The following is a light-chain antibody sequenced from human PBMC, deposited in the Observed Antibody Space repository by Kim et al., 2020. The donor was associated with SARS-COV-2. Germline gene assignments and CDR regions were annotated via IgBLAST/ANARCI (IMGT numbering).Light chain of an antibody. CDR1: NLGSKH. V-gene: IGLV3-9*01. Sequence: RGQTASITCGGSNLGSKHARWYQQKPGQAPILVIYRDNNRPSGIPERFSGSNSGNTATLTVSRAQDGDEADYYCQVWDSSTGVFGGGTQLTVL. CDR3: QVWDSSTGV. J-gene: IGLJ3*02. CDR2: RDN.